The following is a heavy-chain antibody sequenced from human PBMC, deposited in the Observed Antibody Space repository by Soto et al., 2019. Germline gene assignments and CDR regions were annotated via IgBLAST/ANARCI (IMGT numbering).Heavy chain of an antibody. CDR3: ASLLGGYSYGPRYYYYGMDV. CDR2: ISSSSSTM. V-gene: IGHV3-48*02. CDR1: GFTFSSYS. J-gene: IGHJ6*02. Sequence: EVQLVESGGGLVQPGGSLRLSCAASGFTFSSYSMNWVRQAPGKGLEWVSYISSSSSTMYYADSVKGRFTISRDNAKNSLYLQMNSLRDEDTAVYYCASLLGGYSYGPRYYYYGMDVWGQGTTVTVSS. D-gene: IGHD5-18*01.